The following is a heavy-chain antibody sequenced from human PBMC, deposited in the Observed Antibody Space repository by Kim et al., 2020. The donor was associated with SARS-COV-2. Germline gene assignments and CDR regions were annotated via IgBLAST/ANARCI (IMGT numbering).Heavy chain of an antibody. V-gene: IGHV1-8*01. Sequence: NSGNTGSAQKFQGRLTLTSNTSKSTAYMELSSLRSDDTAVYYCARGYAMDVWGQGTTVTVSS. J-gene: IGHJ6*02. CDR3: ARGYAMDV. CDR2: NSGNT.